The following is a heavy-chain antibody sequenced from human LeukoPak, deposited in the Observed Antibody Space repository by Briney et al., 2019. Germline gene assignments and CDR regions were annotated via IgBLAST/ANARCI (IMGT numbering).Heavy chain of an antibody. CDR2: IYYSGST. D-gene: IGHD6-13*01. CDR1: GGSISHYF. V-gene: IGHV4-59*08. Sequence: PSETLSLTCSVSGGSISHYFWSWIRQPPGQGLEWIGYIYYSGSTNYNPSLKSRVTISVDTSKKQFSLELTSVTAADTAVYYCARHASSRDRFDPWGQGTLVTVSS. J-gene: IGHJ5*02. CDR3: ARHASSRDRFDP.